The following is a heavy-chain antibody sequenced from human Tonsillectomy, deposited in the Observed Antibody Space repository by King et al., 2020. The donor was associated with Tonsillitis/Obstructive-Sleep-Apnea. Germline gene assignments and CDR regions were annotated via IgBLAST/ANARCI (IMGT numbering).Heavy chain of an antibody. J-gene: IGHJ4*02. CDR2: IWYDGTNK. CDR3: ARGLVIDL. Sequence: VQLVESGGGVVQPGRSLRLSCAASGFTFSNYDMTWVRQAPGKGLVWVAVIWYDGTNKYFADSVRGRFTIARVNSKNTLYMQMNNLRAEDTAVYYCARGLVIDLWGQGTLVTVSS. V-gene: IGHV3-33*01. D-gene: IGHD3/OR15-3a*01. CDR1: GFTFSNYD.